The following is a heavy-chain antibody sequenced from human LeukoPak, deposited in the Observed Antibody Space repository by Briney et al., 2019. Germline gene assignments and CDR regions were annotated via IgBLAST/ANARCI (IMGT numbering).Heavy chain of an antibody. CDR3: AREMRVCTSISCPSYYFDY. V-gene: IGHV4-30-4*01. J-gene: IGHJ4*02. CDR2: IYYSWST. CDR1: GGSLSSGDYY. Sequence: SETLSLTCTVSGGSLSSGDYYWSWIRQPPGKGLEGVGYIYYSWSTYYNPSLKSRVTISVDTSKNQFSLKLSSVTAADTAVYYCAREMRVCTSISCPSYYFDYWGQGTLVTVSS. D-gene: IGHD2-2*01.